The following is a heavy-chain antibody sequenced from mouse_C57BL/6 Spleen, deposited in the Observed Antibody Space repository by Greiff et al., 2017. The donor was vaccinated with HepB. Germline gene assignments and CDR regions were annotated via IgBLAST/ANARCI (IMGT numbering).Heavy chain of an antibody. CDR1: GYTFTSYW. CDR2: IYPGSGST. CDR3: ARRGYYEGYAMDY. D-gene: IGHD2-3*01. V-gene: IGHV1-55*01. Sequence: VQLQQPGAELVKPGASVKMSCKASGYTFTSYWITWVKQRPGQGLEWIGDIYPGSGSTNYNEKFKSKATLTVDTSSSTAYMQLSSLTSEDSAVYYRARRGYYEGYAMDYWGQGTSVTVSS. J-gene: IGHJ4*01.